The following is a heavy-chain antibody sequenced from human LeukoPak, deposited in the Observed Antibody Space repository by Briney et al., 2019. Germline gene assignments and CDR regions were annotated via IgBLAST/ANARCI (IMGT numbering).Heavy chain of an antibody. CDR1: GYTFTSYG. J-gene: IGHJ3*02. CDR2: ISGYNGNT. CDR3: ARLVVAEDAFDI. D-gene: IGHD6-19*01. Sequence: ASVKVSCKASGYTFTSYGITWVRQAPGQGLEWMGWISGYNGNTNYAQKLQGRVTMTTDTSTSTAYMELRSLRSDDTAVYYCARLVVAEDAFDIWGQGTMVTVSS. V-gene: IGHV1-18*01.